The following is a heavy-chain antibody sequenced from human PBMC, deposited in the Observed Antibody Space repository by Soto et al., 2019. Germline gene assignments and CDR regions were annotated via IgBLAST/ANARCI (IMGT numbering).Heavy chain of an antibody. J-gene: IGHJ3*02. V-gene: IGHV4-4*02. CDR2: IYHSGST. Sequence: QVQLQESGPGLVKPSGTLSLTCAVSGGSISSSNWWSWVRQPPGKGLEWIGEIYHSGSTNYNPSLKCRVTISVDKSKHQFSLKLRSVTAADTAVYYCAGFNSGNYCEAFDIWGQGTMVTVSS. CDR1: GGSISSSNW. D-gene: IGHD1-26*01. CDR3: AGFNSGNYCEAFDI.